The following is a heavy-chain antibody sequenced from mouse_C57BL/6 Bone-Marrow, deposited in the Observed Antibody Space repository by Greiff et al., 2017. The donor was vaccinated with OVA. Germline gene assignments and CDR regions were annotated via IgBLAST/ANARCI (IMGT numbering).Heavy chain of an antibody. Sequence: VKLVESGPELVKPGASVKISCKASGYSFTSYYIHWVKQRPGQGLEWIGWIYPGSGNTKYNEKFKGKATLTADTSSSTAYMQLSSLTSEDSAVYYCAVDSSVLFDYWGQGTTLTVSS. CDR2: IYPGSGNT. J-gene: IGHJ2*01. D-gene: IGHD3-2*02. CDR1: GYSFTSYY. CDR3: AVDSSVLFDY. V-gene: IGHV1-66*01.